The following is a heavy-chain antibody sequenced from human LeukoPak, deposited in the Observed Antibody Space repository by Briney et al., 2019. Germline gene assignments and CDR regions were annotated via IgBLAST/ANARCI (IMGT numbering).Heavy chain of an antibody. CDR3: AGSRIVVVTAPNWFDP. V-gene: IGHV1-69*13. Sequence: GASVKVSSKASGGTFSRYTINWVRQAPGQGLGWMGGIIPSFGTTNYAQKFQGRVTITADESTSTAYMELSSLRSEDTAVYYCAGSRIVVVTAPNWFDPWGQGALVTVSS. J-gene: IGHJ5*02. CDR2: IIPSFGTT. CDR1: GGTFSRYT. D-gene: IGHD2-21*02.